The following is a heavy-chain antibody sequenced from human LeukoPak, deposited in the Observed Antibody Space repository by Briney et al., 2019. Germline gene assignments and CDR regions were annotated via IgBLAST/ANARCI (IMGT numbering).Heavy chain of an antibody. V-gene: IGHV1-2*02. J-gene: IGHJ4*02. CDR2: INPNSGET. CDR3: ARDRDYSNTERGFDY. CDR1: GYTFTDYY. Sequence: ASVTVSCKTSGYTFTDYYIHWVRQAPGQGLEWMGWINPNSGETNSAQKFQGRVTMTGDTSISTAYMELRRVTSDDTAVYYCARDRDYSNTERGFDYWGQGTLVTISS. D-gene: IGHD4-11*01.